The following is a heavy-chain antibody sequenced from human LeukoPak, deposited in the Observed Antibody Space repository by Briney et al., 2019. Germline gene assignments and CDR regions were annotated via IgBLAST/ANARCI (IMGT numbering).Heavy chain of an antibody. CDR3: ARDIPNHGIAADY. CDR2: IKPSGGST. D-gene: IGHD6-13*01. CDR1: GYTFTSYY. V-gene: IGHV1-46*01. J-gene: IGHJ4*02. Sequence: GASVKVSCKASGYTFTSYYMHWVRQAPGHGLEGMGIIKPSGGSTSYAQKFQGRVTMTRDMSTSTVYMELSSLRSEDTAVYYCARDIPNHGIAADYWGQGTLVTVSS.